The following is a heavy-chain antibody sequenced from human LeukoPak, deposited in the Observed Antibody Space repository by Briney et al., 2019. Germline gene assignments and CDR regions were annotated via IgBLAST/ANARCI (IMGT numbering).Heavy chain of an antibody. CDR2: VYHSGST. Sequence: SETLSLTCTVSGGSISTYYWSWIRQSPEKGLEWIGDVYHSGSTNNNPSLKSRVTISVDTSKNQFSLRLTSVTAADTAVYYCAKVTPSFAHNWFDPWGQGTLVTVSS. CDR1: GGSISTYY. V-gene: IGHV4-59*12. D-gene: IGHD3-10*01. J-gene: IGHJ5*02. CDR3: AKVTPSFAHNWFDP.